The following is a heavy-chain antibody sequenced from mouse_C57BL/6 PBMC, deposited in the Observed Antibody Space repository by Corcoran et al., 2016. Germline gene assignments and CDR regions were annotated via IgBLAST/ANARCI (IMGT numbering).Heavy chain of an antibody. CDR1: GYTFTDYY. D-gene: IGHD2-5*01. Sequence: EVQLQQSGPELVKPGASVKISCKASGYTFTDYYMNWVKQSHGKSLEWIGDINPNNGGTSYNQKFKGKATLTVDKSSSTAYMELRSLTSEDSAVYYCARTYSNFFAYWGQGTLVTVS. CDR2: INPNNGGT. V-gene: IGHV1-26*01. CDR3: ARTYSNFFAY. J-gene: IGHJ3*01.